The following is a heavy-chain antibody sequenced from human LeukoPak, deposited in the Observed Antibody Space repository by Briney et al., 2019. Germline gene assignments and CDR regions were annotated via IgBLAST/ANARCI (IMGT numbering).Heavy chain of an antibody. CDR3: ARDNWGVFDY. V-gene: IGHV4-59*11. CDR1: GGPISGHY. J-gene: IGHJ4*02. CDR2: FYYSGST. Sequence: PSETLSLTCTVSGGPISGHYWSWMRQPPGKGLEWIGYFYYSGSTNYNPSLRSRVTISVDTSKNQFSLKLSSVTAADTVVYYCARDNWGVFDYWGQGTLVTVSS. D-gene: IGHD7-27*01.